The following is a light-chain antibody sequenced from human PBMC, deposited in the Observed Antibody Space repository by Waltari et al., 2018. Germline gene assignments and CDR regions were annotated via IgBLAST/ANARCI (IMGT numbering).Light chain of an antibody. V-gene: IGKV1-39*01. J-gene: IGKJ4*01. CDR2: GAS. CDR1: RPLDKY. Sequence: DIQMTQSPSSLSASVGDRVTITCRASRPLDKYLSWYQQNPGKAPHLLIYGASNLQSGVPSRFSGSGSGTDFTLTINSLQPEDFATYYCQQNSNSPLTFGGGTRVEI. CDR3: QQNSNSPLT.